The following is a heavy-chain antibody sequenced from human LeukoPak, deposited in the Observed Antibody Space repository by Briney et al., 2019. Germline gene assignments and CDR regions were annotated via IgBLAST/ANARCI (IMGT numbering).Heavy chain of an antibody. V-gene: IGHV1-69*05. Sequence: GASVKVSCKASGGTFSSYAISWVRQAPGQGLEWMGGIIPIFGTANYAQKFQGRVTMTTDKSTSTVYMELRSLRSDDTAVYYCARDGHRRYYYDSSGREDAFDIWGQGTMVTVSS. CDR3: ARDGHRRYYYDSSGREDAFDI. D-gene: IGHD3-22*01. CDR1: GGTFSSYA. CDR2: IIPIFGTA. J-gene: IGHJ3*02.